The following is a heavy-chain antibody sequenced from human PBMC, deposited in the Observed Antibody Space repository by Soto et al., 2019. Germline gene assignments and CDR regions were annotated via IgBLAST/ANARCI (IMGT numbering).Heavy chain of an antibody. CDR1: GFTFSSYG. Sequence: PGGSLRLSCAASGFTFSSYGMHWVRQAQGKGLEWVAVIWYDGSNKYYADSVKGRFTIARDNSKNTLYLQMNSLRAEDTAVYYCAGPRGYGMDVWGQGTTVTVPS. J-gene: IGHJ6*02. CDR3: AGPRGYGMDV. V-gene: IGHV3-33*01. CDR2: IWYDGSNK.